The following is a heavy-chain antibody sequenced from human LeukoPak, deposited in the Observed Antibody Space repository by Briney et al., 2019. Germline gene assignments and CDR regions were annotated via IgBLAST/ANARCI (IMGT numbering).Heavy chain of an antibody. CDR1: GFTFSSYS. J-gene: IGHJ4*02. D-gene: IGHD1-7*01. CDR2: ISSSSSYI. Sequence: GGSLRLSCAASGFTFSSYSMNWVRQAPGKGLEWVSSISSSSSYIYYADSVKGRFTISGDNAKNSLYLQMNSLRAEDTAVYYCARDGNWNYEEYWGQGTLVTVSS. V-gene: IGHV3-21*01. CDR3: ARDGNWNYEEY.